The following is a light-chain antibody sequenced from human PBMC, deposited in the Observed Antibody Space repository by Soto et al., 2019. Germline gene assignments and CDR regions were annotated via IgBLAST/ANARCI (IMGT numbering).Light chain of an antibody. CDR1: HSVSSY. J-gene: IGKJ5*01. V-gene: IGKV1-39*01. CDR2: AAS. CDR3: QPTYLVVR. Sequence: TKSQFSLSASVTDRISINFRASHSVSSYLNWYQQKPGKAPRLLIYAASHLQTGVPSRFRGTGSATHFTLTISCLQPEDFATYYCQPTYLVVRFG.